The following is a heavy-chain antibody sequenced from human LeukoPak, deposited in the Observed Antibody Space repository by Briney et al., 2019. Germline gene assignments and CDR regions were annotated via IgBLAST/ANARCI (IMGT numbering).Heavy chain of an antibody. D-gene: IGHD3-22*01. CDR1: AVTVSSNY. CDR3: AGDASGFYYVDY. J-gene: IGHJ4*02. Sequence: PGGSLRLSCAASAVTVSSNYMSWVRQAPGKGLEWVSVIYSGGSTYYADSVKGRFTVSRDNSKNMLYLQMNSLRVEDTAVYYCAGDASGFYYVDYWGQGTLVTVSS. CDR2: IYSGGST. V-gene: IGHV3-53*01.